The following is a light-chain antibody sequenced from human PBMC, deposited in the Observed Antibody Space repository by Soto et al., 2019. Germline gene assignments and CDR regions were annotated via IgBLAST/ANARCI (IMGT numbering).Light chain of an antibody. CDR1: QSVRSN. V-gene: IGKV3-15*01. J-gene: IGKJ4*01. CDR3: QQYNDWPLS. CDR2: GAS. Sequence: EIVMTQSPATLSVSPGERVTLSCRASQSVRSNLAWYQQKPGRAPRLLIYGASTRATGIPARFTGSGSGTDFTLTISSQQSEDFAIYYCQQYNDWPLSFGGGTNVEIK.